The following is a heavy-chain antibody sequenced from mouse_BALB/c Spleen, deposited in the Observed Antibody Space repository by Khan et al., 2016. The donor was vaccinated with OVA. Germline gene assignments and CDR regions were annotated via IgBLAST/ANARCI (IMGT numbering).Heavy chain of an antibody. D-gene: IGHD1-1*01. CDR1: GYTFTNSW. CDR2: IYPSDSYI. CDR3: TREGVGRSSFAY. Sequence: QVQLQQSGTELVRPGASVKLSCKASGYTFTNSWINWVKQRPGQGLEWIGNIYPSDSYINYNQKFRDKATLTVDKSSTTAYMHLSSPTSEDSAVYYCTREGVGRSSFAYWGQGTLVTVSA. J-gene: IGHJ3*01. V-gene: IGHV1-69*02.